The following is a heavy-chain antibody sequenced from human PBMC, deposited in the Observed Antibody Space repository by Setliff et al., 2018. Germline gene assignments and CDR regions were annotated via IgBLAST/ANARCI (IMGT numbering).Heavy chain of an antibody. CDR1: GGSISSSSYY. CDR3: ASHSSGWYRGGYGMDV. J-gene: IGHJ6*02. Sequence: SETLSLTCTVSGGSISSSSYYWGWIRQPPGKGLEWIGSIYYSGSTNYNPSLKSRVTISVDTSKNQFSLKLSSVTAADTAVYYCASHSSGWYRGGYGMDVWGQGTTVTVSS. CDR2: IYYSGST. D-gene: IGHD6-19*01. V-gene: IGHV4-39*07.